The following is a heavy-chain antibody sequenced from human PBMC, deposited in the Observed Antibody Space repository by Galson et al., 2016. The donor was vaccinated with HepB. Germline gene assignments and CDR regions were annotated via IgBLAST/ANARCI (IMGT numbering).Heavy chain of an antibody. D-gene: IGHD3-3*01. CDR2: ISSGSTYI. CDR3: ARGPSDSDFGSYFDS. Sequence: SLRLSCAASGFTFSRYSMNWVRQAPGRGLEWVASISSGSTYIYYVDSVKGRFTVSRDNAKNSLYLQMNSLRAEDTAVYFCARGPSDSDFGSYFDSWGQGTLVTVSP. V-gene: IGHV3-21*01. CDR1: GFTFSRYS. J-gene: IGHJ5*01.